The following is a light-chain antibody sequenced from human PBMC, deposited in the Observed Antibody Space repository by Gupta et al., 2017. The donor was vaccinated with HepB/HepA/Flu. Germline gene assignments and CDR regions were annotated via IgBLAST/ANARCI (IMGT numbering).Light chain of an antibody. CDR2: GAS. CDR1: QSVSSS. CDR3: QQEINWPWT. Sequence: VMTQSPATLSVSPGERATLSCRASQSVSSSLAWYQQRPGQAPRLLIYGASTRATVIPANFSGSGSGTEFTLTISSLQSEDFAVYYCQQEINWPWTFGQGTKVEFK. J-gene: IGKJ1*01. V-gene: IGKV3-15*01.